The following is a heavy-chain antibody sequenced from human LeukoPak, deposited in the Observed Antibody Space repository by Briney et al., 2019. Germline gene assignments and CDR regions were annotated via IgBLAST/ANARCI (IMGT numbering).Heavy chain of an antibody. CDR2: INPNSGNT. D-gene: IGHD3/OR15-3a*01. CDR1: GYTFNSYD. V-gene: IGHV1-8*01. Sequence: ASVKVSCKASGYTFNSYDINWVRQATGQGLEWMGWINPNSGNTGFAQKFQGRVTMTKNTSITTAYMELSSLRSEDTALYYCARALSWTTDSYYYMDVGGKGTTVTVSS. CDR3: ARALSWTTDSYYYMDV. J-gene: IGHJ6*03.